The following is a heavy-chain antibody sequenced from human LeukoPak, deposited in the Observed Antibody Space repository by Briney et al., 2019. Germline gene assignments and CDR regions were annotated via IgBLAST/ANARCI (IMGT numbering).Heavy chain of an antibody. J-gene: IGHJ4*02. D-gene: IGHD2-2*01. CDR3: ARGWREVVPAATDY. CDR2: IYYSGST. V-gene: IGHV4-30-4*01. Sequence: SQTLSLTCTVSGGSISSGDYYWSWIRQPPGKGLEWIGYIYYSGSTYYNPSLKSRVTISVDTSKNQFSLKLSSVTAADTAVYYCARGWREVVPAATDYWGQGTPVTVSS. CDR1: GGSISSGDYY.